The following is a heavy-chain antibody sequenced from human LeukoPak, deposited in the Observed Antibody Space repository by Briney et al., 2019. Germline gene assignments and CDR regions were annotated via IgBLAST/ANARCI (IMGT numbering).Heavy chain of an antibody. Sequence: ASVKVACKASGYTFTSYAMHWVRQAPGQGLGWGGWSNPISCCTNYAQTFQGWSPMTRATSITPAYMELSRLRSDDTAVYYCARGDYDSSGYYGYWGQGTLVTVSS. CDR3: ARGDYDSSGYYGY. V-gene: IGHV1-2*04. CDR2: SNPISCCT. CDR1: GYTFTSYA. J-gene: IGHJ4*02. D-gene: IGHD3-22*01.